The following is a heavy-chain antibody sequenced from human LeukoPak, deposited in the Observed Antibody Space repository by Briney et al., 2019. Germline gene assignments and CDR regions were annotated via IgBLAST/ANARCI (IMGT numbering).Heavy chain of an antibody. J-gene: IGHJ6*02. Sequence: PGGSLRLSCAASGFTFSSYGMHWVRQAPGKGLEWVAVISYNGSNKYYADSVKGRFTISRDNSKNTLYLQMNSLRAEDTAVYYCAKDRRSSGWFLDVWGQGTTVTVSS. V-gene: IGHV3-30*18. D-gene: IGHD6-19*01. CDR1: GFTFSSYG. CDR3: AKDRRSSGWFLDV. CDR2: ISYNGSNK.